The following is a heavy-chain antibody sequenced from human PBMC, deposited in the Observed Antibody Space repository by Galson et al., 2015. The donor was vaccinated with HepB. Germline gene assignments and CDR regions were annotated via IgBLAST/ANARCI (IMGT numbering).Heavy chain of an antibody. J-gene: IGHJ4*02. CDR2: ISAYNGNT. D-gene: IGHD3-10*01. V-gene: IGHV1-18*04. CDR3: ARDKERITMVRGVADY. CDR1: GYTFTSYG. Sequence: SVKVSCKASGYTFTSYGISWVRQAPGQGLEWMGWISAYNGNTNYAQKLQGRVTMTTDTSTSTAYMELRSLRSDDTAAYYCARDKERITMVRGVADYWGQGTLVTVSS.